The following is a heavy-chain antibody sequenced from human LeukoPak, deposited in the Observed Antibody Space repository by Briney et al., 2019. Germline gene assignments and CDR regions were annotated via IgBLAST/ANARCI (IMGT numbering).Heavy chain of an antibody. V-gene: IGHV3-23*01. CDR2: ISVGGGDT. CDR1: GFIFSSYV. D-gene: IGHD2-21*01. CDR3: AKLNLGEMAYFDS. J-gene: IGHJ4*02. Sequence: PGGSLRLSCEASGFIFSSYVMGWVRQAPGKGLEWVSSISVGGGDTFTADSVKGRFTITRENSKNTLYLQMMGLRVEDTALYYCAKLNLGEMAYFDSWGQGILVTVSS.